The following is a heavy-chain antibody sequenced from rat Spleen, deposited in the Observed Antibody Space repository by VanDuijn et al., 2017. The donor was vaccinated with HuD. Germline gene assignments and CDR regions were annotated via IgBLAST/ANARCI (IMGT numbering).Heavy chain of an antibody. Sequence: EVQLVESDGGLVQPGRSLKLSCAASGFTFSDYYMAWVRQAPTKGLEWVATISYDGSSTYYRDSVKGRFTISSDNAKSTLYLQMDSLRSEDTATYYCARHSGGLFDYWGQGVMVTVSS. CDR2: ISYDGSST. CDR1: GFTFSDYY. CDR3: ARHSGGLFDY. V-gene: IGHV5-29*01. D-gene: IGHD1-11*01. J-gene: IGHJ2*01.